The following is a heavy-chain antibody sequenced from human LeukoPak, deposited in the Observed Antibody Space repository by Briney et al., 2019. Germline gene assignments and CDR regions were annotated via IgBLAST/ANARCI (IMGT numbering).Heavy chain of an antibody. CDR1: GYSFTSYW. CDR3: ARGNSYYDSSGYPDY. Sequence: GESLQISCKGSGYSFTSYWIGWVRQMPGKGLEWMGIIYPGDSDTRYSPSFQGQVTISADKSISTAYLQWSSLKASDTAMYYCARGNSYYDSSGYPDYWGQGTLVTVSS. V-gene: IGHV5-51*01. J-gene: IGHJ4*02. D-gene: IGHD3-22*01. CDR2: IYPGDSDT.